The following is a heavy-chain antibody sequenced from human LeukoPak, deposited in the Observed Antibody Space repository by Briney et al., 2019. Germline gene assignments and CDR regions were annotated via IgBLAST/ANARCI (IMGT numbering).Heavy chain of an antibody. CDR2: INPNSGGT. J-gene: IGHJ4*02. D-gene: IGHD5-12*01. V-gene: IGHV1-2*02. CDR3: AGGRGYSGYDLFDY. Sequence: AASVKVSCKASGYTFTGYYMHWVRQAPGQGLERMGWINPNSGGTNYAQKFQGRVTMTRDTSISTAYMELSRLRSDDTAVYYCAGGRGYSGYDLFDYWGQGTLVTVSS. CDR1: GYTFTGYY.